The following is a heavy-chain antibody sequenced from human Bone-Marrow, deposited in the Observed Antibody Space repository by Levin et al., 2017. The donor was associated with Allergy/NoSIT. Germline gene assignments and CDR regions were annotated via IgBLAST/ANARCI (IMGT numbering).Heavy chain of an antibody. CDR2: ISSSSSGSHV. J-gene: IGHJ6*02. CDR3: ARDRIYGILRNYGMDV. D-gene: IGHD4-17*01. Sequence: GGSLRLSCAASGFTFNDFGMNWVRQAPGKGLEWVSSISSSSSGSHVYYADSVKGRFTISRDDAKNSLSLQMDSLRVEDTATYFCARDRIYGILRNYGMDVWGQGTTVTVSS. CDR1: GFTFNDFG. V-gene: IGHV3-21*06.